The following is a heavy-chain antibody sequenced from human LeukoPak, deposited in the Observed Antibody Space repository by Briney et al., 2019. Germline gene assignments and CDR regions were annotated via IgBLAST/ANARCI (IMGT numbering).Heavy chain of an antibody. Sequence: PGGSLRLSCVASGFTFSNYWMSWVRQAPGKGLEWVANIKEDGSIEDYVDSVKGRFTVSRDNAKNSLYLEMNSLRVGDTAVYYCVSQQLAPPWGQGTLVIVSS. CDR2: IKEDGSIE. J-gene: IGHJ5*02. D-gene: IGHD1-1*01. V-gene: IGHV3-7*01. CDR3: VSQQLAPP. CDR1: GFTFSNYW.